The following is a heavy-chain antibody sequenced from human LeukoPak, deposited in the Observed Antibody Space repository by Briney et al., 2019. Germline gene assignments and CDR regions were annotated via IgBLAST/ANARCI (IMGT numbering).Heavy chain of an antibody. CDR3: ARVKKGKAAAGTGGGWFEP. CDR1: GFTFSDYY. CDR2: ISSGGSTI. Sequence: GGSLRLSCAASGFTFSDYYMSWIRQAPGKGLEWISYISSGGSTIYYADSVRGQFTISRDNAKKSLYLQMNSLRAEDTAVYYCARVKKGKAAAGTGGGWFEPWGQGTLVTVS. J-gene: IGHJ5*02. D-gene: IGHD6-13*01. V-gene: IGHV3-11*01.